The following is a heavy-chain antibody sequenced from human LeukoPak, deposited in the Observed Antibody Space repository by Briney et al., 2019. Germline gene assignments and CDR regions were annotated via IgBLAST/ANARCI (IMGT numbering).Heavy chain of an antibody. V-gene: IGHV1-18*01. CDR2: INPYNGKT. CDR1: GYTLDRFG. CDR3: ARDTPQHLKRFDY. J-gene: IGHJ4*02. Sequence: ASVKVSCKASGYTLDRFGISWVRQAPGQGLEWLGWINPYNGKTIFGEKFQGRVTMTTDTSTSTVYMELTSLRSDDTAVYFCARDTPQHLKRFDYWGQGTLVTVSS.